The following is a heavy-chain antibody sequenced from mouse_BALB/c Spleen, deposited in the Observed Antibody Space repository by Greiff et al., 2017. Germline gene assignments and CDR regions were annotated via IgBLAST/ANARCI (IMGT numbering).Heavy chain of an antibody. CDR1: GFDFSRYW. CDR3: ATRYDVYYYAMDY. D-gene: IGHD2-14*01. CDR2: INPDSSTI. J-gene: IGHJ4*01. Sequence: EVKLLESGGGLVQPGGSLKLSCAASGFDFSRYWMSWVRQAPGKGLEWIGEINPDSSTINYTPSLKDKFIISRDNAKNTLYLQMSKVRSEDTALYYCATRYDVYYYAMDYWGQGTSVTVSS. V-gene: IGHV4-1*02.